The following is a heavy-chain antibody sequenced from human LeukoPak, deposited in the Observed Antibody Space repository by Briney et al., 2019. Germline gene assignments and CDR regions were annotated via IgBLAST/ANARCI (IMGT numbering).Heavy chain of an antibody. CDR3: ARYCSGGSCYGSSSYYHDAFDI. V-gene: IGHV4-31*03. J-gene: IGHJ3*02. CDR1: GGSISSGGYY. CDR2: IYYSGST. D-gene: IGHD2-15*01. Sequence: SQTLSLTCTVSGGSISSGGYYWSWIRQHTGKGLEWIGYIYYSGSTYYNPSLKSRVTISVDTSKNQFSLKLSSVTAADTAVYYCARYCSGGSCYGSSSYYHDAFDIWGQGTMVTVSS.